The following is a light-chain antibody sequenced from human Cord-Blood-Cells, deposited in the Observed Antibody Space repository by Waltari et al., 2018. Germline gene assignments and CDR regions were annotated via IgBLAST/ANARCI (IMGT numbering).Light chain of an antibody. CDR3: CSYAGSYV. CDR2: DVS. CDR1: SSDVGGYNY. V-gene: IGLV2-11*01. Sequence: QSALTQPRSVSGSPGQSVTISCTGTSSDVGGYNYVSWYQQHPGKAPKRMLYDVSKRPSGVPDRFSGSKSGNTASLTISGLQAEDEADYYCCSYAGSYVFGTGTKVTVL. J-gene: IGLJ1*01.